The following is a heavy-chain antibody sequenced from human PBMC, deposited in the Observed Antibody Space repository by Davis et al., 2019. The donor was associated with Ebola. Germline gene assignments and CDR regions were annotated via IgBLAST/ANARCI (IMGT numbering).Heavy chain of an antibody. CDR3: AREGYCSGGSCYDGDYYYYYGMDV. CDR2: IGGTDGRT. Sequence: GESLKISCAASGFTFSSYAMSWVRQAPGKGLEWVSGIGGTDGRTYYADSVKGRFTISRDNSKNTLYLQMNSLRAEDTAVYYCAREGYCSGGSCYDGDYYYYYGMDVWGQGTTVTVSS. CDR1: GFTFSSYA. D-gene: IGHD2-15*01. V-gene: IGHV3-23*01. J-gene: IGHJ6*02.